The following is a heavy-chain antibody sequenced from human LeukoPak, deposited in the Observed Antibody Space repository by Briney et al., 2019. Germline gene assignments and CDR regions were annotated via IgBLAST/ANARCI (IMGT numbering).Heavy chain of an antibody. Sequence: QAGGSLRLSCAASGFTFLNYALIWVRQAPGKGLEWVSGVSNSGGVTYYADSVKGRFTISRDNSEHTVHLQMNSLRVEDTAVYYCARDVDYDILTGYYKGSVAFDIWGQGTMVTVSS. CDR1: GFTFLNYA. V-gene: IGHV3-23*01. CDR2: VSNSGGVT. J-gene: IGHJ3*02. D-gene: IGHD3-9*01. CDR3: ARDVDYDILTGYYKGSVAFDI.